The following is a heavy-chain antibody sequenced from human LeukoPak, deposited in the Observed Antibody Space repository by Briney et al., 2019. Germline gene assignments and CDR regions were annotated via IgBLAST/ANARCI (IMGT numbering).Heavy chain of an antibody. CDR2: IKSKTDGGTT. Sequence: GGSLRLSCAASGFTFNGYWMNWVRQVPGKGLEWVGRIKSKTDGGTTDYAAPVKGRFTISRDDSKNTLYLQMNSLKTEDTAVYYCTWENYDFWSGYYTGYYYYYMDVWGKGTTVTVSS. J-gene: IGHJ6*03. CDR3: TWENYDFWSGYYTGYYYYYMDV. D-gene: IGHD3-3*01. V-gene: IGHV3-15*01. CDR1: GFTFNGYW.